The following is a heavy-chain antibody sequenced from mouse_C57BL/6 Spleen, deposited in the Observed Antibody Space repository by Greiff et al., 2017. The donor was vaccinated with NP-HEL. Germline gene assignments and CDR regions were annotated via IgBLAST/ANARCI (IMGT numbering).Heavy chain of an antibody. CDR1: GFTFSDYG. V-gene: IGHV5-17*01. Sequence: DVKLVEAGGGLVKPGGSLKLSCAASGFTFSDYGMQWVRQAPEKGLEWVAYISSGSSTIYYADTVKGRFTISRDNAKNTLFLQMTSLRSEDTAMYYCARRDSYAMDYWGQGSSVTVSS. J-gene: IGHJ4*01. CDR3: ARRDSYAMDY. CDR2: ISSGSSTI.